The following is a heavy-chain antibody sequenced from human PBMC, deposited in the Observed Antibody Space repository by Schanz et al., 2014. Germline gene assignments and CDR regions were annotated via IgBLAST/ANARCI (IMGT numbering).Heavy chain of an antibody. Sequence: EVQLVESGGGLAQPGGSLRLSCAASGFSVSSNFMTWVRQAPGKGLEWVSLIYSGGDTNYAGSVKGRFTISRDGSKNTLYLQMNSLRAEDTAIYYCAKYRYSVFDFDYWGQGTLVTVSS. D-gene: IGHD3-16*02. J-gene: IGHJ4*02. CDR2: IYSGGDT. V-gene: IGHV3-66*01. CDR3: AKYRYSVFDFDY. CDR1: GFSVSSNF.